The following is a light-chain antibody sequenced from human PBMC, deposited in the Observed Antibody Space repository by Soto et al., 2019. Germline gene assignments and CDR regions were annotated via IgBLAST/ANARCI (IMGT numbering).Light chain of an antibody. Sequence: DIQLTQSPPFVSASVGDRVTISCRASQGISSYLAWYQQKPGKAPKLLIYAASTLQSGVPSRFSGSGSGTEFTLTISSLQPEDFASSYCQQLNSHPPLAFGPGTKVDI. J-gene: IGKJ3*01. CDR3: QQLNSHPPLA. CDR1: QGISSY. V-gene: IGKV1-9*01. CDR2: AAS.